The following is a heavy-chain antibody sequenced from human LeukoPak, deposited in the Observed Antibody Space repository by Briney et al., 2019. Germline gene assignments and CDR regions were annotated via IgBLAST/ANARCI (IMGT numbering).Heavy chain of an antibody. J-gene: IGHJ4*02. V-gene: IGHV5-51*01. Sequence: GESLKISCKGSGYPFHNYWIAWVRQMPGKGLEWMGIIYPGDSDTRYSPSFQGQVTISADKSISTAYLQWSSLKASDTAMYYCARSLYDFWSGYHPFFDYWGQGTLVTVSS. D-gene: IGHD3-3*01. CDR2: IYPGDSDT. CDR3: ARSLYDFWSGYHPFFDY. CDR1: GYPFHNYW.